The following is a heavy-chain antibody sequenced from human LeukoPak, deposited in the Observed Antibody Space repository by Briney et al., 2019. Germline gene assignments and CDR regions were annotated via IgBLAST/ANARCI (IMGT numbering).Heavy chain of an antibody. Sequence: GRSLRLSCVGSGLTFSRYGMHWVRQAPDKGLEWVAVISYDGSNRYYADSVKGRFTISRDNSKNTLYLQMNSLRAEDTAVYFCAKDLSPDPLWPKPDYWGQGTLVTVSS. CDR3: AKDLSPDPLWPKPDY. V-gene: IGHV3-30*18. CDR1: GLTFSRYG. CDR2: ISYDGSNR. D-gene: IGHD3-10*01. J-gene: IGHJ4*02.